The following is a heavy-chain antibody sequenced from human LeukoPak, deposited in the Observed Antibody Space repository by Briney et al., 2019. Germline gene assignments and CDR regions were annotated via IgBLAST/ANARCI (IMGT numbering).Heavy chain of an antibody. CDR2: IYSTGST. D-gene: IGHD6-13*01. Sequence: SETLSFTCTVSGGSIISYYWSWIRQPVGKGLEWIGRIYSTGSTNYNPSLKSRVTMSVDTSKNQFSLRLRSVTAADTAVYYCARQIASAGTAGFDFWGQGALVTVSS. CDR1: GGSIISYY. CDR3: ARQIASAGTAGFDF. J-gene: IGHJ4*02. V-gene: IGHV4-4*07.